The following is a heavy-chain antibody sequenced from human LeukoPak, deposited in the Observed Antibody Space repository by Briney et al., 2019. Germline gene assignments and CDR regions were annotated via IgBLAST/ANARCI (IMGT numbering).Heavy chain of an antibody. Sequence: GSLRLSCAASGFTFDDYAMHWVRQAPGKGLEWVSLISWDGGSTYYADSVKGRFTISRDNSKNSLYLQMNSLRAEDTALYYCAKDSAAMVTGYYYYYMDVWGKGTTVTVSS. D-gene: IGHD5-18*01. CDR2: ISWDGGST. V-gene: IGHV3-43D*03. CDR1: GFTFDDYA. J-gene: IGHJ6*03. CDR3: AKDSAAMVTGYYYYYMDV.